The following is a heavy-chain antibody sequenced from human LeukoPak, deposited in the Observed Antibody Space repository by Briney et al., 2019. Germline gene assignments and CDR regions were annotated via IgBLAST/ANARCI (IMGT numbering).Heavy chain of an antibody. V-gene: IGHV3-11*04. J-gene: IGHJ3*02. D-gene: IGHD3-10*01. CDR2: ISSSGSTI. Sequence: PGGSLRLSCAASGFTFSDYYMSWIRQAPGKWLEWVSYISSSGSTIYYADSVKGRFTISRDNAKNSLYLQMNSLRAEDTAVYYCARGDPGYYGSGSYYNHLDDAFDIWGQGTMVTVSS. CDR3: ARGDPGYYGSGSYYNHLDDAFDI. CDR1: GFTFSDYY.